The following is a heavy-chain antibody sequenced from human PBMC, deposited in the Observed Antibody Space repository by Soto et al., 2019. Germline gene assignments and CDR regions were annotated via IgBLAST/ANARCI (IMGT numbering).Heavy chain of an antibody. CDR1: GLTFSRYS. CDR3: ASETPQIYYYYGMDG. J-gene: IGHJ6*02. V-gene: IGHV3-48*01. CDR2: ISSSSSTI. Sequence: WGSLSLSCAASGLTFSRYSMNWVRPDPGKGLEWVSYISSSSSTIYYAAPVKGRFTISSDNAKNSLYLQMNSLRAEDTAVYYCASETPQIYYYYGMDGRGQGTTVTVSS.